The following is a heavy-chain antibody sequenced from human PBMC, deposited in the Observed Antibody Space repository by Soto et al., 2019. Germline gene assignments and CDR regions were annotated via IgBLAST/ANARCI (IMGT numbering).Heavy chain of an antibody. Sequence: PGGSLRLSCAASGFTFSDYYMSWIRQAPGKGLEWVSYISSSGSTIYYADSVKGRFTISRDNAKNSLYLQMNSLRAEDTAVYYCARAYCSSTSCYRITWFDPWGQGTLVTVSS. CDR1: GFTFSDYY. V-gene: IGHV3-11*01. J-gene: IGHJ5*02. D-gene: IGHD2-2*02. CDR2: ISSSGSTI. CDR3: ARAYCSSTSCYRITWFDP.